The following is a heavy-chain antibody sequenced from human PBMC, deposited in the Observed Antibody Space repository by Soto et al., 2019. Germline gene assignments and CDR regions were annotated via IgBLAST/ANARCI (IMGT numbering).Heavy chain of an antibody. CDR2: ISSSSSYI. CDR3: ARKWFGDAFDI. V-gene: IGHV3-21*01. D-gene: IGHD3-10*01. CDR1: GFTCSSYS. Sequence: EVQLVESGGGLVKPGGSLRLSCAASGFTCSSYSMNWVRQAPGKGLEWVSSISSSSSYIYYADSVKGRFTISRDNAKNSLYRHMNSLRAEDTAVYYCARKWFGDAFDIWGQGTMVTVSS. J-gene: IGHJ3*02.